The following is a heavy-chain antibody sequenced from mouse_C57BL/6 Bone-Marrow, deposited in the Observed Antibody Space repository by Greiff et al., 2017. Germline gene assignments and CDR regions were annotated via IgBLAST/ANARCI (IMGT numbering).Heavy chain of an antibody. CDR3: ARAYYGGSWFAY. CDR1: GFTFSSYA. D-gene: IGHD1-1*02. CDR2: ISDGGSYT. Sequence: EVMLVESGGGLVKPGGSLKLSCAASGFTFSSYAMYWVRQTPEKRLEWVATISDGGSYTYYPDNVKGRFTISRDNAKHNLYLQMSHLKSEDTAMXYCARAYYGGSWFAYWGQGTLVTVSA. J-gene: IGHJ3*01. V-gene: IGHV5-4*03.